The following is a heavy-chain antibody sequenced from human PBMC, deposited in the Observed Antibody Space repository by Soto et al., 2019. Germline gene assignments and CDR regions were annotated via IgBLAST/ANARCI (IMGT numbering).Heavy chain of an antibody. J-gene: IGHJ6*02. Sequence: ASVKVSCKASGGTFSCYAISWVRQAPGQGLEWMGGIIPIFGTANYAQKFQGRVTITADESTSTAYMELSSLRSEDTAVYYCARDYDFWSGYGPNGMDVWGQGTTVTVSS. CDR2: IIPIFGTA. D-gene: IGHD3-3*01. CDR3: ARDYDFWSGYGPNGMDV. CDR1: GGTFSCYA. V-gene: IGHV1-69*13.